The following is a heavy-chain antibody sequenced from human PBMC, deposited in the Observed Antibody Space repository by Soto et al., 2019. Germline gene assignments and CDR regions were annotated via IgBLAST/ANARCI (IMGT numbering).Heavy chain of an antibody. CDR2: INHSGST. CDR1: GGSFSGYY. V-gene: IGHV4-34*01. D-gene: IGHD1-1*01. Sequence: SETLSLTCAVYGGSFSGYYWIWIRQPPGKGLEWIGEINHSGSTNYNPSLKSRVTISVDTSKNQFSLKLSSVTAADTAVYYCARGLGTHKYYYGMDVWGQGTTVTVSS. CDR3: ARGLGTHKYYYGMDV. J-gene: IGHJ6*02.